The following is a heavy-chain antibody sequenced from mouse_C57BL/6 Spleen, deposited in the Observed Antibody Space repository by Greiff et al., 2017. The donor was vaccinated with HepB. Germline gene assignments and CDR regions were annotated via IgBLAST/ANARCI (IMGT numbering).Heavy chain of an antibody. Sequence: QVQLQQPGAELVRPGSSVKLSCKASGYTFTSYWMDWVKQRPGQGLEWIGNIYHSDSETHYNQKFKDKATLTVDKSSSTAYMQLCSLTSEDSAVYYCARDAQAFAYWGQGTLVTVSA. CDR2: IYHSDSET. CDR3: ARDAQAFAY. D-gene: IGHD3-2*02. CDR1: GYTFTSYW. J-gene: IGHJ3*01. V-gene: IGHV1-61*01.